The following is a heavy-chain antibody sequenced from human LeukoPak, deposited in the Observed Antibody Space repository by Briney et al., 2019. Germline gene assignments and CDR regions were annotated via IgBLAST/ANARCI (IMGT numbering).Heavy chain of an antibody. V-gene: IGHV4-39*07. CDR1: GGSISSTSYY. J-gene: IGHJ6*03. CDR2: IYYSGST. D-gene: IGHD3-22*01. CDR3: ARLIVVASKYYYYYYYMDV. Sequence: PSETLSLTCTVSGGSISSTSYYWGWIRQPPGKGLEWIASIYYSGSTYYNPSLKSRVTISVDTSKNQFSLKLSSVTAADTAVYYCARLIVVASKYYYYYYYMDVWGKGTTVTISS.